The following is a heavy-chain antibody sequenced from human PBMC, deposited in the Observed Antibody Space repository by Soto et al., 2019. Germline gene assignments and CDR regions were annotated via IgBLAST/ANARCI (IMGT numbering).Heavy chain of an antibody. D-gene: IGHD3-16*01. Sequence: GAPVKVSCKAPGYIFTNNSIYWVRQAPGQGLEGMAIINPSGGSKTYAQRFRGRVTLARDTFTNPVYMELSSLKSEDTAIYYCARDLTPGDYWGQGTLVPVSS. V-gene: IGHV1-46*01. J-gene: IGHJ4*02. CDR3: ARDLTPGDY. CDR1: GYIFTNNS. CDR2: INPSGGSK.